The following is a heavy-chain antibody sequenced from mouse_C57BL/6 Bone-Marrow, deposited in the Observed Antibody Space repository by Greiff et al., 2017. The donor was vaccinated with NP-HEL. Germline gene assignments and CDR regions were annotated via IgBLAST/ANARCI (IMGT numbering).Heavy chain of an antibody. J-gene: IGHJ3*01. CDR3: ARGRGLWGFAY. Sequence: EVQLQQSGPELVKPGDSVKISCKASGYSFTGYFMNWVMQSHGKSREWIGRINPYTGDTLYNQKCKGKATLTVDKSSSTAHMEHRSLTSEDAAVYYCARGRGLWGFAYWGQGTLVTVSA. CDR2: INPYTGDT. D-gene: IGHD6-5*01. V-gene: IGHV1-20*01. CDR1: GYSFTGYF.